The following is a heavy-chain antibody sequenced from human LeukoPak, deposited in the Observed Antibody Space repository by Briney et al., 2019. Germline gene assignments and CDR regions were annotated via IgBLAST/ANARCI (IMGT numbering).Heavy chain of an antibody. Sequence: PSETLSLTCTVSGGSISSSSYYWGWIRQPPGKGLEWIGIIYYSGSTYYNPSLKSPVTISLDTSKNQFSLKLSSVTAADTAAYYCARLGYSSSRNWFDPWGQGTLVTVSS. J-gene: IGHJ5*02. CDR2: IYYSGST. CDR3: ARLGYSSSRNWFDP. CDR1: GGSISSSSYY. V-gene: IGHV4-39*01. D-gene: IGHD6-13*01.